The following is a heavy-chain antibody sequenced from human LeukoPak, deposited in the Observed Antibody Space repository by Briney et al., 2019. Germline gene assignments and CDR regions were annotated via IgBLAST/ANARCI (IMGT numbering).Heavy chain of an antibody. Sequence: ASVKVSCKASGYTFTGYYMHWVRQAPGQGLEWMGWINPNSGGTNYAQKFQGWVTMTRDTSISTAYMELSRLRSDDTAVYYCARDHQEIVATTTSYDYWGQGTLVTVSS. CDR3: ARDHQEIVATTTSYDY. V-gene: IGHV1-2*04. CDR2: INPNSGGT. CDR1: GYTFTGYY. D-gene: IGHD5-12*01. J-gene: IGHJ4*02.